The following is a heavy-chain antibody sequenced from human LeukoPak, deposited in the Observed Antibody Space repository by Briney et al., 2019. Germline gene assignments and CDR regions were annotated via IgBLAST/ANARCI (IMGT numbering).Heavy chain of an antibody. CDR3: ARGSGAAAGAFDY. CDR1: GFTFRSYG. J-gene: IGHJ4*02. Sequence: PGRSLRLSCAASGFTFRSYGMHWVRQAPGKGLEWVAIVWYDGNNKYYADSVKGRFTVSRDNSKDTVSLQLNSLRAEDTAVYYCARGSGAAAGAFDYWGQGTLATVPS. CDR2: VWYDGNNK. D-gene: IGHD6-13*01. V-gene: IGHV3-33*01.